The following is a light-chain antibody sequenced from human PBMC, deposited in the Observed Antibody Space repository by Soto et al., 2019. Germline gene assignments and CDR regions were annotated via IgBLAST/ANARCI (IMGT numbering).Light chain of an antibody. CDR1: QSVSRTN. CDR3: QQFGSSPLLT. V-gene: IGKV3-20*01. CDR2: DAS. J-gene: IGKJ4*01. Sequence: EIVLTHSPGTLSLSPCESATLSFSASQSVSRTNLAWYQQKPGQAPRLLIYDASTRAAGIPDRFVGSGSGTDFTLTINRLESEDFAVYYCQQFGSSPLLTFGGGTKVDNK.